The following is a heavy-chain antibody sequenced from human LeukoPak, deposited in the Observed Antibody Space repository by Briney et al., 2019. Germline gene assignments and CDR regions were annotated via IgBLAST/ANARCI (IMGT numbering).Heavy chain of an antibody. D-gene: IGHD7-27*01. J-gene: IGHJ3*02. CDR1: GGTFSSYA. V-gene: IGHV1-69*13. CDR2: IIPIFGTA. Sequence: ASVKVSCKASGGTFSSYAISWVRQAPGQGLEWMGGIIPIFGTANYAQKFQGRVTITADESTSTAYMELSSLRSEDPAVYYCARDRPNWGSGYDAFDIWGQGTMVTVSS. CDR3: ARDRPNWGSGYDAFDI.